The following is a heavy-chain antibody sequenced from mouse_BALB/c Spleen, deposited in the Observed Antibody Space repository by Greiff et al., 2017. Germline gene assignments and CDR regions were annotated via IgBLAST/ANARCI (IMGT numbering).Heavy chain of an antibody. CDR3: ASYYGYAMDY. CDR1: GFNIKDTY. CDR2: IDPANGNT. Sequence: VQLKESGAELVKPGASVKLSCTASGFNIKDTYMHWVKQRPEQGLEWIGRIDPANGNTKYDPKFQGKATITADTSSNTAYLQLSSLTSEDTAVYYCASYYGYAMDYWGQGTSVTVSS. D-gene: IGHD1-1*01. V-gene: IGHV14-3*02. J-gene: IGHJ4*01.